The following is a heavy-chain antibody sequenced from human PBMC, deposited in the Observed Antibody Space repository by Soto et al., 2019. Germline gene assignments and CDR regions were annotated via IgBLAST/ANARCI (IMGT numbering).Heavy chain of an antibody. D-gene: IGHD2-2*01. V-gene: IGHV4-30-4*01. Sequence: QVQLHESGPGLVKPSQTLSLTCTVSGGSISSGDYYWSWIRQPPGKGLEWIGYIYYSGSTYYNPSLKSRVTISVDTSKNQFSLKVSSVTAADPAVYSCARELGYCSSTSCSYYYGMDVWGQETTVTVSS. CDR3: ARELGYCSSTSCSYYYGMDV. CDR2: IYYSGST. CDR1: GGSISSGDYY. J-gene: IGHJ6*02.